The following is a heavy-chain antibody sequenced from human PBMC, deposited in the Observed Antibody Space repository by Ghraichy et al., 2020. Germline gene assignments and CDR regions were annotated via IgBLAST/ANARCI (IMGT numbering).Heavy chain of an antibody. CDR1: GGSISSGGYY. D-gene: IGHD2-15*01. CDR3: ARGEVVVAAILGYSYGPGYFGY. Sequence: SETLSLTCTVSGGSISSGGYYWSWIRQHPGKGLEWIGYIYYSGSTYYNPSLKSRVTISVDTSKNQFSLKLSSVTAADTAVYYCARGEVVVAAILGYSYGPGYFGYWGQGTLVTVSS. CDR2: IYYSGST. V-gene: IGHV4-31*03. J-gene: IGHJ4*02.